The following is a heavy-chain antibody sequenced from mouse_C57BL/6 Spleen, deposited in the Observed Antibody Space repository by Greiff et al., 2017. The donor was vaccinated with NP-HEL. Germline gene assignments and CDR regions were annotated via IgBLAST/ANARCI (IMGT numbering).Heavy chain of an antibody. J-gene: IGHJ4*01. CDR1: GYTFTSYW. CDR3: AREAGGYYPHYYAIDY. CDR2: IDPNSGGT. D-gene: IGHD1-1*01. Sequence: VQLQQSGAELVKPGASVKLSCKASGYTFTSYWMHWVKQRPGRGLEWIGRIDPNSGGTKYNEKFKSKATLTVDKPSSTAYMQLSSLTSEDSAVYYCAREAGGYYPHYYAIDYWGQGTSVTVSS. V-gene: IGHV1-72*01.